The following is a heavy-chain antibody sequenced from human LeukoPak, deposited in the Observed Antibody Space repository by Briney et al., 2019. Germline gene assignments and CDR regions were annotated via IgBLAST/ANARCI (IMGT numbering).Heavy chain of an antibody. CDR3: AGSRVAVTDTLHL. Sequence: PGGSLRLSCAASGFPFNRYWMSWVRQAPGKGLEWVANINPDGSETRCVDSVKGRFTVSRDKAGNSLFLQVNSLRVEDTAVYYCAGSRVAVTDTLHLWGQGTLVTVST. V-gene: IGHV3-7*01. CDR1: GFPFNRYW. J-gene: IGHJ5*02. D-gene: IGHD6-19*01. CDR2: INPDGSET.